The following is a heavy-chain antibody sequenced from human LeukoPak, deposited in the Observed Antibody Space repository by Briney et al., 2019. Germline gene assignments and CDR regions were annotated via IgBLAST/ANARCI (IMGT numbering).Heavy chain of an antibody. CDR2: ISGSGGST. Sequence: GGSLRLSCAASGFTFSTHDLNWVRQAPGKGLEWVSAISGSGGSTYYADSVKGRFTISRDNSKNTLYLQMNSLRAEDTAVYYCAKDSSPLTDDAFDIWGQGTMVAVSS. J-gene: IGHJ3*02. CDR1: GFTFSTHD. D-gene: IGHD6-13*01. CDR3: AKDSSPLTDDAFDI. V-gene: IGHV3-23*01.